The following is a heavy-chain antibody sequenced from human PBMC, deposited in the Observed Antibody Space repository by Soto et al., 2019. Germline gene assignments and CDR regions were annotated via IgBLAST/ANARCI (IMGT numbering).Heavy chain of an antibody. J-gene: IGHJ6*03. CDR1: GYTFTSYD. D-gene: IGHD3-3*01. CDR3: ARGASITIFGVVTPYMDV. Sequence: GASVKVSCKASGYTFTSYDINWVRQATGQGLEWMGRINPSSGSTSYAQKFQGRVTMTRDTSTSTVYMELSSLRSEDTAVYYCARGASITIFGVVTPYMDVWGKGTTVTVSS. V-gene: IGHV1-46*03. CDR2: INPSSGST.